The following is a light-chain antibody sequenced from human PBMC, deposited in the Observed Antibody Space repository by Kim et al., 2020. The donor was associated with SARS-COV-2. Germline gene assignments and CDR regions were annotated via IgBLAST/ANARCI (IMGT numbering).Light chain of an antibody. CDR1: SSNIVSNT. Sequence: GQRVTSTCPGSSSNIVSNTVNWYQHIPGTAPKLLIYRNNQRPSGVPDRFSGSKSGTSASLAISGLQSEDEADYYCAAWDGSLNGVVFGGGTKVTVL. CDR3: AAWDGSLNGVV. J-gene: IGLJ2*01. V-gene: IGLV1-44*01. CDR2: RNN.